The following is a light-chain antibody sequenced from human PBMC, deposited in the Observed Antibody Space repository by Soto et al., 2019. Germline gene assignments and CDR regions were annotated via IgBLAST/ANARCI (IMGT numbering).Light chain of an antibody. V-gene: IGLV1-40*01. CDR1: SSNIGAGFD. J-gene: IGLJ1*01. CDR3: QSYDTSLSGYV. CDR2: HNT. Sequence: QSVLTQPPPVSGAPGQRVTISCTGSSSNIGAGFDVQWYQQLPATAPKLLIYHNTVRPSGVPDRFSGSRSGPLASLAITGLQAEDEADYYCQSYDTSLSGYVFGTGTKVTVL.